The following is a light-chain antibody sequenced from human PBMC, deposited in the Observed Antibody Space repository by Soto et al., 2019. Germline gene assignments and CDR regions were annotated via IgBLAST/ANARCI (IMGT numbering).Light chain of an antibody. CDR1: SSDVGGYNY. V-gene: IGLV2-8*01. Sequence: QSALTQPPSASGSPGQSVTISCNGTSSDVGGYNYVSWYQQHPGKAPKLMIYEVSKRPSGVPDRFSGSKSGNTASLTVSGLQAEDEADNYCSSYAGSNVVFGGGTKLTVL. CDR2: EVS. CDR3: SSYAGSNVV. J-gene: IGLJ2*01.